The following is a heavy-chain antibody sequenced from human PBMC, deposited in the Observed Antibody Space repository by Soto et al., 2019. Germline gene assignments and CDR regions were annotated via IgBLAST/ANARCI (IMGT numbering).Heavy chain of an antibody. J-gene: IGHJ6*02. CDR1: GYTFTSYG. CDR3: AADRSYGMDV. CDR2: IIVYSGNT. V-gene: IGHV1-18*01. Sequence: ASVKVSCKASGYTFTSYGISWVRQAPGQGLEWIGWIIVYSGNTNYAQKFQERVTMTTDMSTSTAYMELSSLRSEDTAVYYCAADRSYGMDVWGQGTTVTVSS.